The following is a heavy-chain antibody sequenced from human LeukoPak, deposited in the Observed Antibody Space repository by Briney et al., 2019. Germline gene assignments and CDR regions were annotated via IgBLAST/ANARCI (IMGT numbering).Heavy chain of an antibody. CDR3: AKDLYSSSWSSQRDAFDI. CDR2: ISYDGSNK. Sequence: GGSLRLSCAASGFTFSSYGMHWVRQAPGKGLEWVAVISYDGSNKYYADSVKGRFTISRDNSKNTLYLQMNSLRAEDTAVYYCAKDLYSSSWSSQRDAFDIWGQGTMVTVSS. J-gene: IGHJ3*02. CDR1: GFTFSSYG. D-gene: IGHD6-13*01. V-gene: IGHV3-30*18.